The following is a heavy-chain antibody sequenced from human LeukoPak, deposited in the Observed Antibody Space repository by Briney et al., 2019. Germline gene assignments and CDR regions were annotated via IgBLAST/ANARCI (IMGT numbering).Heavy chain of an antibody. D-gene: IGHD6-19*01. V-gene: IGHV3-30*02. CDR3: ARGGKRAVAGTRSPQYFQH. J-gene: IGHJ1*01. Sequence: GGSLRLSCAASGVTFSNYGMHWVRQAPGKGLEWVAYIRYDGSNKYYADSVKGRFTIPRDNSKNTLYLQMNSLRAEDTAMYYCARGGKRAVAGTRSPQYFQHWGQGTLVTVSS. CDR1: GVTFSNYG. CDR2: IRYDGSNK.